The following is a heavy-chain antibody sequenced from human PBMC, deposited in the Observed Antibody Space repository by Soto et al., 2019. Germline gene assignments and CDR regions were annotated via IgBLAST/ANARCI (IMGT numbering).Heavy chain of an antibody. V-gene: IGHV3-30*18. CDR1: GFTFSSYG. J-gene: IGHJ2*01. CDR3: AKDSMPLPNWYVDL. CDR2: ISYDGSNK. D-gene: IGHD2-2*01. Sequence: QVQLVESGGGVVQPGRSLRLSCAASGFTFSSYGMYWVRQAPGKGLEWVAVISYDGSNKYYADSVKGRFTISRDNSKNTLYLPMNSLRAEDTAVYYCAKDSMPLPNWYVDLWGRGTLVTVSS.